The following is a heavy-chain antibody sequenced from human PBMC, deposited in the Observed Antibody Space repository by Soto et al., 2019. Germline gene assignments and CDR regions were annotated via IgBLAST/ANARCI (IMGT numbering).Heavy chain of an antibody. D-gene: IGHD3-10*01. J-gene: IGHJ6*02. CDR1: GYSFTSYW. V-gene: IGHV5-10-1*01. CDR3: AREKYYYGWGEYYNGMDV. Sequence: GESLKISCKGSGYSFTSYWISWVRQMPGKGLGWMGRIDPSDSYTNYSPSFQGHVTISADKSISTAYLPWSSLKASDTAMYYCAREKYYYGWGEYYNGMDVWGQGTTVTVSS. CDR2: IDPSDSYT.